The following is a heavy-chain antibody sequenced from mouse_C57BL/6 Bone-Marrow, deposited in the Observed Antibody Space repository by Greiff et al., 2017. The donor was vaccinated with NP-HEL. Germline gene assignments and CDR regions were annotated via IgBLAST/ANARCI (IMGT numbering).Heavy chain of an antibody. D-gene: IGHD2-3*01. CDR3: ARSRWLLRGWYFDV. CDR2: INPNNGGT. Sequence: VQLQQSGPELVKPGASVKISCKASGYTFTDYYMNWVKQSHGKSLEWIGDINPNNGGTSYNQKFKGKATLTVDKSSSTAYMELRSLTSEDSAVYYCARSRWLLRGWYFDVWGTGTTVTVSS. CDR1: GYTFTDYY. J-gene: IGHJ1*03. V-gene: IGHV1-26*01.